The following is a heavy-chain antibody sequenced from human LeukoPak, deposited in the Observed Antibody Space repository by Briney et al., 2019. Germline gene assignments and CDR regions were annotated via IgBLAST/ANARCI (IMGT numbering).Heavy chain of an antibody. CDR2: INPDNGGT. D-gene: IGHD3-16*01. V-gene: IGHV1-2*02. J-gene: IGHJ6*03. Sequence: ASMKVSCKAFGYTFGAYFMHWARQAPGQGLKWMGWINPDNGGTRYAQRFQDRVTMTRDTSITTAYMELSSLKSDDTAVYYCARAGAMIASDYYYYMDVWGNGTTVTVSS. CDR1: GYTFGAYF. CDR3: ARAGAMIASDYYYYMDV.